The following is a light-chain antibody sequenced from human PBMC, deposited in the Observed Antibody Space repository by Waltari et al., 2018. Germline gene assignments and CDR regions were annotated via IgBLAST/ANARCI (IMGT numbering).Light chain of an antibody. CDR3: QQLNSYPPT. J-gene: IGKJ4*01. CDR1: QGISSY. V-gene: IGKV1-9*01. Sequence: DIQLTQSPSFLSASVGDRVTITCRASQGISSYLAWYQQKPGKAPKLLIYAASTLQSGVPSRVSGSGSGTEFTLTISSLQPEDFATYDCQQLNSYPPTFGGGTKVEIK. CDR2: AAS.